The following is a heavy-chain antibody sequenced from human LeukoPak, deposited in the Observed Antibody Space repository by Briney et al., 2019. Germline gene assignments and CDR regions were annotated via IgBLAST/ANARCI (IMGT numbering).Heavy chain of an antibody. V-gene: IGHV4-34*01. CDR3: ARGGSRSYCSSTSCRRPFDY. Sequence: SETLSLTCAVYGGSFSGYYWSWIRQPPGKGLEWIGKINHSGSTNYNPSLKSRVTISVDTSKNQFSLKLSSVTAADTAVYYCARGGSRSYCSSTSCRRPFDYWGQGTLVTVSS. D-gene: IGHD2-2*01. J-gene: IGHJ4*02. CDR2: INHSGST. CDR1: GGSFSGYY.